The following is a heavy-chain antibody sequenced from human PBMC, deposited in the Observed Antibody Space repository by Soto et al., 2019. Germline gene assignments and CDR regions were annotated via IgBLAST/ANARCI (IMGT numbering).Heavy chain of an antibody. D-gene: IGHD3-22*01. CDR1: GLAFNDYA. Sequence: EVQLLESGGGLVQPGGSLRLTCEAAGLAFNDYAMNWVRQAPDKGLEWVSGISGSGTSTSYADSGQGRFTISRDNSKNTLYLQMNSLRAEDTAVYYCVKDLNYHNSGFYADFWGLGTLVTVSS. J-gene: IGHJ4*02. CDR2: ISGSGTST. V-gene: IGHV3-23*01. CDR3: VKDLNYHNSGFYADF.